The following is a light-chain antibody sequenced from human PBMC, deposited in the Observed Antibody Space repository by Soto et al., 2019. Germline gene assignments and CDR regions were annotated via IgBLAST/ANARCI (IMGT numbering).Light chain of an antibody. CDR1: QSISNW. J-gene: IGKJ1*01. Sequence: DLQMTQSPSTLSASVGDRITITCRASQSISNWLTWYQQKPGKAPKVLIYKASTLESGVPSRFSGSGSGTEFTLTISSLQPDDFATYYCQQYKTNWSFGQGTKVEIK. V-gene: IGKV1-5*03. CDR2: KAS. CDR3: QQYKTNWS.